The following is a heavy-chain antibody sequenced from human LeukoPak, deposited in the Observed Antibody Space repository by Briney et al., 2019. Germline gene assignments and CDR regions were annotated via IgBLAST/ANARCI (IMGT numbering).Heavy chain of an antibody. D-gene: IGHD3-3*01. J-gene: IGHJ4*02. CDR1: GVSISTMLYY. CDR2: ISYSGST. Sequence: TTSETLSLTCTVSGVSISTMLYYWAWFRQPPGKDPEWIGTISYSGSTYYNPSLKSRVTISVDKSRNGFSLKLTSVTAADTAVYFCATDSHIARFFIWGQGTLVTVSS. CDR3: ATDSHIARFFI. V-gene: IGHV4-39*07.